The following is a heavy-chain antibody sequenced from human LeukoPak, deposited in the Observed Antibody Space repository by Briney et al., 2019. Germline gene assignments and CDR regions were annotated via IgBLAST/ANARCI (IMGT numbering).Heavy chain of an antibody. CDR2: ITSSSSYT. CDR3: ARDRRFLEWLKSYMDV. V-gene: IGHV3-21*01. J-gene: IGHJ6*03. Sequence: GESLRLTCAASGFTFSSYSMNWVRQAPGKGLEWVSAITSSSSYTYYADSVKGRFTISRDNAKNSLYLQMNSLRAEDTAVYYCARDRRFLEWLKSYMDVWGKGTTVTVSS. D-gene: IGHD3-3*01. CDR1: GFTFSSYS.